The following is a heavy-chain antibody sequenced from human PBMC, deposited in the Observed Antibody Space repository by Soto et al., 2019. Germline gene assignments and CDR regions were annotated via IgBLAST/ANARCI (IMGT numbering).Heavy chain of an antibody. Sequence: QVQLVDSGGGLVKPGGSLRLSCAASGFTFSNYYMTWIRQAPGKGLEWISYISDSGSVTYYADSVQGRFSISRDNAKKSLFLEMNDLRVDDTAVYYCARCLLGVGDPFDIWGQGTMVTVSS. CDR2: ISDSGSVT. J-gene: IGHJ3*02. CDR3: ARCLLGVGDPFDI. CDR1: GFTFSNYY. D-gene: IGHD2-15*01. V-gene: IGHV3-11*01.